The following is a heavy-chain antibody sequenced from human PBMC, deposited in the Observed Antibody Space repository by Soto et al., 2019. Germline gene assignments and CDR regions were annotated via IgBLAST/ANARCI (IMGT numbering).Heavy chain of an antibody. CDR3: ARALGYSGYAGMDV. D-gene: IGHD5-12*01. V-gene: IGHV1-18*01. CDR2: ISPDNGNT. J-gene: IGHJ6*02. Sequence: QVQLVQSGGEVKKPGASVQVSCKASGYTFTIYGINWVRQAPGQGREWMGWISPDNGNTHYAQKLQGRITMTTDTSTRTANMGLRSLRSDDTDVYYCARALGYSGYAGMDVWGQGTTGTVSS. CDR1: GYTFTIYG.